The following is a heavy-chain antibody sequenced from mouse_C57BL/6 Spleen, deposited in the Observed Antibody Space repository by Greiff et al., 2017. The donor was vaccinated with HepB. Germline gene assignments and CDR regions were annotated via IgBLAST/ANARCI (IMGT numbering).Heavy chain of an antibody. J-gene: IGHJ2*01. D-gene: IGHD1-1*01. CDR3: ARTSTVVATGFDY. Sequence: VQLQQPGAELVKPGASVKVSCKASGYTFTSYWMHWVKQRPGQGLEWIGRIHPSDSDTNYNQKFKGKATLTVDKSSSTAYMQLSSLTSEDSAVYYCARTSTVVATGFDYWGQGTTLTVSS. CDR1: GYTFTSYW. CDR2: IHPSDSDT. V-gene: IGHV1-74*01.